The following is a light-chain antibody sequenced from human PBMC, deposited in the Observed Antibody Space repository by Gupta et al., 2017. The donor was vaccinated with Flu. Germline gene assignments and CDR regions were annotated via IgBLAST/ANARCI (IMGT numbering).Light chain of an antibody. Sequence: TVKLTCGWKSCSVYNNNYPRWYQQAPGQAPRSLMFAKTARSTGVPDRFFGSILGNKAALTIAGAQADDEADYYCVLYRGSGISGFGGGTRLNVL. CDR2: AKT. CDR3: VLYRGSGISG. V-gene: IGLV8-61*01. CDR1: SCSVYNNNY. J-gene: IGLJ3*02.